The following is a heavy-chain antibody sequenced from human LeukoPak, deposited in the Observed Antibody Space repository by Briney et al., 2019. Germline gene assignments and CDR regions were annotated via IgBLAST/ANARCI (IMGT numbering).Heavy chain of an antibody. V-gene: IGHV1-2*06. CDR3: ARRSVGIGFDY. CDR1: GYTFTGYY. J-gene: IGHJ4*02. Sequence: ASVKVSCKASGYTFTGYYIYWVRQAPGQGLEWMGRINPNTGGTNYAQKFQGRVTMTRDTSISTAYMELSRLRSDDTAVYYCARRSVGIGFDYWGQGTLVPVSS. D-gene: IGHD7-27*01. CDR2: INPNTGGT.